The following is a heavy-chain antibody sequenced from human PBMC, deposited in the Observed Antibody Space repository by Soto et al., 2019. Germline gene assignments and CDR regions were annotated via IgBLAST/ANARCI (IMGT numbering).Heavy chain of an antibody. J-gene: IGHJ4*02. CDR3: ASVTDTTTSYHY. CDR2: IIAILGIA. Sequence: QVQLVQSGAEVKKPGSSVKVSCKASGGTFSSYTISWVRQAPGQGLEWMGRIIAILGIANYAQKFQDRVTINADKSTSTAYMELSSLRSEDTAMYYCASVTDTTTSYHYWGQGTLVTVSS. V-gene: IGHV1-69*02. CDR1: GGTFSSYT. D-gene: IGHD1-26*01.